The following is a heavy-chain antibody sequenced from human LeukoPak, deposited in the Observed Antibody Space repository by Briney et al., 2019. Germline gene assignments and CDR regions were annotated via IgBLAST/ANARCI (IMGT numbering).Heavy chain of an antibody. D-gene: IGHD2-2*01. CDR3: ARDKSVPATGGYFDY. Sequence: PSETLSLTCTVSGGSISSGGYYWSWIRQHPGKGLEWIGYIYYSGSTYYNPSLKSRVTISVDTSKNQFSLKLSSVTAADTAVYYCARDKSVPATGGYFDYWGQGTLVTVSS. CDR2: IYYSGST. CDR1: GGSISSGGYY. J-gene: IGHJ4*02. V-gene: IGHV4-31*03.